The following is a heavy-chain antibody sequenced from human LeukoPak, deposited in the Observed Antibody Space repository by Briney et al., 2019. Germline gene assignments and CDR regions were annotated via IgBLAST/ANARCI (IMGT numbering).Heavy chain of an antibody. CDR1: GGSISTYY. V-gene: IGHV4-59*01. CDR3: AGGIAAAGIAAPFDY. D-gene: IGHD6-13*01. CDR2: IYYTGST. Sequence: SETLSLTCTVSGGSISTYYWNWIRQPPGKGLEWIGYIYYTGSTNYNPSLKSRVTISVDTSKNQFSLKLSSVTAADTAVYYCAGGIAAAGIAAPFDYWGQGTLVTVSS. J-gene: IGHJ4*02.